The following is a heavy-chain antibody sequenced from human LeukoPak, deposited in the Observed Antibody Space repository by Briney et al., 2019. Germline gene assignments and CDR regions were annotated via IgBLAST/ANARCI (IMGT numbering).Heavy chain of an antibody. D-gene: IGHD1-14*01. CDR2: ISSSGSRGST. CDR1: GVTLGTYA. V-gene: IGHV3-23*01. CDR3: AKHQYQSEVSGIDY. J-gene: IGHJ4*02. Sequence: GGSLRLSCAASGVTLGTYAMSWARQAPGKGLEWVSGISSSGSRGSTYYGDSVKGRFTISRDKSKNTLYLQMNSLRAEDTAIYYCAKHQYQSEVSGIDYWGQGTLVTVSS.